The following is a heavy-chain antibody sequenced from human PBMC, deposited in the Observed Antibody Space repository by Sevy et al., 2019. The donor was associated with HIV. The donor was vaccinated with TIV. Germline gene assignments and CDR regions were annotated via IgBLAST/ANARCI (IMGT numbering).Heavy chain of an antibody. CDR2: TYYKSKWYY. Sequence: SQTLSLTCAISGDSVSSNSAAWNWISQSPSRGLEWLGRTYYKSKWYYDYAESMESRMTINPDTSKNQFSLHLNSVTPGDAAVYYFARETLTGFGALDSWGQGTLVTVSS. CDR1: GDSVSSNSAA. D-gene: IGHD3-3*01. CDR3: ARETLTGFGALDS. J-gene: IGHJ4*02. V-gene: IGHV6-1*01.